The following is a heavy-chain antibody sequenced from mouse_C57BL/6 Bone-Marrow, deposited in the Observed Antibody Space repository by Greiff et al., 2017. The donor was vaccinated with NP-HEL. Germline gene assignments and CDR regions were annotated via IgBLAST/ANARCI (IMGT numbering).Heavy chain of an antibody. CDR3: ARYHYDYDGGAMDY. CDR1: GYTFTSYW. J-gene: IGHJ4*01. V-gene: IGHV1-72*01. Sequence: QVQLKQPGAELVKPGASVKLSCKASGYTFTSYWMHWVKQRPGRGLEWIGRIDPNSGGTKYNEKFKSKATLTVDKPSSTAYMQLSSLTSEDSAVYYCARYHYDYDGGAMDYWGQGTSVTVSS. CDR2: IDPNSGGT. D-gene: IGHD2-4*01.